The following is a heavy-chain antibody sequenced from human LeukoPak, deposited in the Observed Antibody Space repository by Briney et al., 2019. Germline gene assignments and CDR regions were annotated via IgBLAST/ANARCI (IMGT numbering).Heavy chain of an antibody. Sequence: GGSLRLSCAASGFTFSDYYMSWIRQAPGKGLEWASYISSSGRTIYYADSVKGRFTISRDNAKNSLYLQMNSLRAEDTAVYYCAIRSTRWYFDYWGQGTLVTVSS. V-gene: IGHV3-11*01. D-gene: IGHD2-2*01. J-gene: IGHJ4*02. CDR1: GFTFSDYY. CDR2: ISSSGRTI. CDR3: AIRSTRWYFDY.